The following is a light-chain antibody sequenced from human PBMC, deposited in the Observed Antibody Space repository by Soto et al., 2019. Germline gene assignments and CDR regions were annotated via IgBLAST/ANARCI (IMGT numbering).Light chain of an antibody. CDR2: GDN. J-gene: IGLJ3*02. Sequence: QSVLTQPPSVSGAPGQRVTISCTGSGSNIGAGYNVHWYQQLPGTAPKLLIYGDNNRPSGIPDRFSGSKSGTSASLAITGLQAEDEADYYCQSYDTSLRGVFGGGTKVTVL. CDR3: QSYDTSLRGV. V-gene: IGLV1-40*01. CDR1: GSNIGAGYN.